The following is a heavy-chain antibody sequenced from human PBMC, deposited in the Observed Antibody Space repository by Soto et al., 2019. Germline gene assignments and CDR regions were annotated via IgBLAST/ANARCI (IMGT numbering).Heavy chain of an antibody. CDR3: ARGPYGSGSYYDYYYGMDV. CDR2: MNPNSGNT. V-gene: IGHV1-8*01. D-gene: IGHD3-10*01. Sequence: GASVKVSCKASGYTFTSYDINWVRQATGQGLEWMGWMNPNSGNTGYAQKFQGRVTMTRNTSISTAYMELSSLRSEDTAVYYCARGPYGSGSYYDYYYGMDVWGQGTTVTVSS. J-gene: IGHJ6*02. CDR1: GYTFTSYD.